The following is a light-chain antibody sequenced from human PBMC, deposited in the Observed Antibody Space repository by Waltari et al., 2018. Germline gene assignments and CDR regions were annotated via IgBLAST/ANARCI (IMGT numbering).Light chain of an antibody. Sequence: QSALTQPASVSGSPGQSITISFTGTSSDVGLYNLVFWFQQHPGKAPKLIIYEVTKRPSGTSTRFSGSKSGNTASLTLSGLQAEDEADYFCCSYAGVSTWVFGGGTKLTVL. CDR2: EVT. V-gene: IGLV2-23*02. J-gene: IGLJ3*02. CDR3: CSYAGVSTWV. CDR1: SSDVGLYNL.